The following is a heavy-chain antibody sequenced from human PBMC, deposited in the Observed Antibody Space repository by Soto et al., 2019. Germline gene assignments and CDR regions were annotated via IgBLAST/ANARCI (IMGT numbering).Heavy chain of an antibody. V-gene: IGHV4-59*01. CDR3: AREYGGKNDY. Sequence: SETLSLTCTVSGGSISSYYWSWIRQPPGKGLEWIGYIYYSGSTNYNPSLKSRVTISVDTSKNQFSLKLSSVTAADTAVYYCAREYGGKNDYWGQGTLVTVSS. CDR2: IYYSGST. J-gene: IGHJ4*02. D-gene: IGHD4-17*01. CDR1: GGSISSYY.